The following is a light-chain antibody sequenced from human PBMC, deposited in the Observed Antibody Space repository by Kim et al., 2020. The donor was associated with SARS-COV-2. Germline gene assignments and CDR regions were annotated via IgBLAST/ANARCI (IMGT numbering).Light chain of an antibody. Sequence: QSALTQPRSVSGSPGQSVTISCTGTSSDVGGYNYVSWYQRHPGKAPKLMIYDVSKRPSGVPDRFSGSKSGNTASLTISGLQGEDEADYYCCSYAGSYTEVFGGGTQLTVL. CDR1: SSDVGGYNY. V-gene: IGLV2-11*01. CDR3: CSYAGSYTEV. J-gene: IGLJ2*01. CDR2: DVS.